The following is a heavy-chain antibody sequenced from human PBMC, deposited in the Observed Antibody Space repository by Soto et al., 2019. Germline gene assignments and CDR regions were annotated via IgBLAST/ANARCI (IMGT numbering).Heavy chain of an antibody. CDR2: ISSAGYT. Sequence: WGSLLLCCAASGFTISSYDIYWVRQATGKALEWFSTISSAGYTYYSDSVKGRFTISRDSAKNSLFLQINSLRAGDTAVYYCARNGGGLDYWGPGTMVTVSS. CDR3: ARNGGGLDY. D-gene: IGHD2-15*01. CDR1: GFTISSYD. V-gene: IGHV3-13*01. J-gene: IGHJ4*02.